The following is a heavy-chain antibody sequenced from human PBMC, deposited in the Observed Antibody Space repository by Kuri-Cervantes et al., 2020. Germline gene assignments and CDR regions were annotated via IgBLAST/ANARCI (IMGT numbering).Heavy chain of an antibody. J-gene: IGHJ4*02. Sequence: SQTLSLTCAVYGGSFSGYYWTWIRQPPGKGLEWIEEINHSGSTNYNPSLKSRVTMSADTSKNQFSLKLSSVTAADTAVYYCARDSPGYSSSWYYFDYWGQGTLVTVSS. CDR3: ARDSPGYSSSWYYFDY. V-gene: IGHV4-34*01. CDR1: GGSFSGYY. D-gene: IGHD6-13*01. CDR2: INHSGST.